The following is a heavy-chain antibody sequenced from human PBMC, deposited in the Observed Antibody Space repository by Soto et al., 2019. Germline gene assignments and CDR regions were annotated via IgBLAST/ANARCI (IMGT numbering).Heavy chain of an antibody. CDR2: IYHSGRS. CDR1: GASIATGGLS. CDR3: ARVYGDHTGAFDY. J-gene: IGHJ4*02. V-gene: IGHV4-30-2*01. D-gene: IGHD7-27*01. Sequence: QVQLRESGSGQVTPSQTLSLTCAVSGASIATGGLSWRWIRQPRGKGLAWIGYIYHSGRSFYRPSLRGRISISLDTSKNQFSLSLTSVTAADTAVYYCARVYGDHTGAFDYWGQGTLVTVSS.